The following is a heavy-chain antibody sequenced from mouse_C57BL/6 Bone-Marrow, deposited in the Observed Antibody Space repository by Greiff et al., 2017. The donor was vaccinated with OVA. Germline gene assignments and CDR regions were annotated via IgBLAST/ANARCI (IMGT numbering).Heavy chain of an antibody. J-gene: IGHJ1*03. V-gene: IGHV5-2*01. D-gene: IGHD1-1*01. Sequence: EVQGVESGGGLVQPGESLKLSCESNEYEFPSHDMSWVRKTPEKRLELVAAINSDGGSTYYPDTMERRFIISRDNTKKTLYLQMSSLRSEDTALYYCARHGSYYYGSSYWYFDVWGTGTTVTVSS. CDR3: ARHGSYYYGSSYWYFDV. CDR1: EYEFPSHD. CDR2: INSDGGST.